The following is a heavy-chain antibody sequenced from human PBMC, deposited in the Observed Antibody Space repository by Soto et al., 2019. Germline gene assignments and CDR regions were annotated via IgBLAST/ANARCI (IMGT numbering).Heavy chain of an antibody. J-gene: IGHJ4*02. Sequence: PSETLSLTCTVSGGSISSYYWSWIRQPPGKGLEWIGYIYYSGSTNYNPSLKSRVTISVDTSKNQFSLKLSSVTAADTAVYYCARHGCSGGSCYGPRPPFDYWGQGTXVTVSS. CDR3: ARHGCSGGSCYGPRPPFDY. CDR1: GGSISSYY. CDR2: IYYSGST. V-gene: IGHV4-59*08. D-gene: IGHD2-15*01.